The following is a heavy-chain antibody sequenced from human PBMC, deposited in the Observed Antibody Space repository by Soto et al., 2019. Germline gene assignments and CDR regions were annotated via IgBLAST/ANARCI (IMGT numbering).Heavy chain of an antibody. J-gene: IGHJ3*02. V-gene: IGHV1-69*02. D-gene: IGHD2-21*01. CDR2: IIPMLGIR. CDR1: GCTFRTYS. CDR3: TIGSWSGEVFDI. Sequence: QIQLVQSGAEVKKPGSSVKVSCKDSGCTFRTYSMFRVRQAPGQGLEGMGRIIPMLGIRNYAQRFQDRVTITADKSTATAHMELSSLRSEDTALYYCTIGSWSGEVFDIWGQGTMVTVSS.